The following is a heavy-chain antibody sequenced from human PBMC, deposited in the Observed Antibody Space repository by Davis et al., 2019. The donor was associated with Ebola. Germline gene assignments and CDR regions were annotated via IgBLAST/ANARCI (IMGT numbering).Heavy chain of an antibody. D-gene: IGHD3-10*01. J-gene: IGHJ5*02. CDR3: ARTTYGSGSYYNSNWFDP. Sequence: MPSETLSLTCTVSGGSISSSSYYWGWIRQPPGKGLEWIGSIYYSGSTYYNSSLKSRVTISVDTPKHQFSLKLSSVTAADTAVYYCARTTYGSGSYYNSNWFDPWGQGTLVTVSS. CDR1: GGSISSSSYY. CDR2: IYYSGST. V-gene: IGHV4-39*01.